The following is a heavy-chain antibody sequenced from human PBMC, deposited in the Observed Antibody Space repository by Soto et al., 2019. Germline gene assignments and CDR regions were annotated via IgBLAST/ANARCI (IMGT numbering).Heavy chain of an antibody. CDR3: AKDHLAVGATTAEYFQH. Sequence: SGGSLRLSCAASGFTFSSYAMSWVRQAPGKGLEWVSAISGSGGSTYYADSVKGRFTISRDNSKNTLYLQMNSLRAEDTAVYYCAKDHLAVGATTAEYFQHWGQGTLVTVSS. J-gene: IGHJ1*01. CDR1: GFTFSSYA. D-gene: IGHD1-26*01. V-gene: IGHV3-23*01. CDR2: ISGSGGST.